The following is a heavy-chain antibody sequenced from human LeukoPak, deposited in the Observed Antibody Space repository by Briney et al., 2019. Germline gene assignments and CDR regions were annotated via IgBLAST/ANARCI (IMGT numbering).Heavy chain of an antibody. CDR2: FAPEDGET. D-gene: IGHD3-22*01. Sequence: ASVKVSCKVSGYTLSELSMHWLRQAPGKGREWLRGFAPEDGETIYAQKFQGRVTMTEDTSTDTAYMELSSLRSEDTAVYYCATGEVYDSSGYALGWYWGQGTLVTVSS. V-gene: IGHV1-24*01. J-gene: IGHJ4*02. CDR3: ATGEVYDSSGYALGWY. CDR1: GYTLSELS.